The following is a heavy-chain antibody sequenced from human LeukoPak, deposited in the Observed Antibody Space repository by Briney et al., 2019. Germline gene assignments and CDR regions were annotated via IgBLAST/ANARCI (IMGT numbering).Heavy chain of an antibody. J-gene: IGHJ3*02. CDR2: IIPIFGTA. Sequence: SVKVSCKASGGTYSSYAISWVRQAPGQGLEWMGGIIPIFGTANYAQKFQGRVTITADESTSTAYMELSSLRSEDTAVYYCARELRFLEWSRGSYAFDIWGQGTMVTVSS. D-gene: IGHD3-3*01. CDR1: GGTYSSYA. CDR3: ARELRFLEWSRGSYAFDI. V-gene: IGHV1-69*13.